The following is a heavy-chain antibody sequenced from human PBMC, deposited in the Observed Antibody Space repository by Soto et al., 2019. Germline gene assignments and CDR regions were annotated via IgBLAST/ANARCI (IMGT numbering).Heavy chain of an antibody. CDR3: ARLRGGYEEGSFDY. CDR2: MHYPGFS. Sequence: SETLSLTCSFSGDSVTSHYLTWIRQSPEKGLEWIGCMHYPGFSHYNPSLKSRLTISVDRSKNQFTLKLSSVTAADTAVYYCARLRGGYEEGSFDYWGQGTLVTVSS. CDR1: GDSVTSHY. D-gene: IGHD5-12*01. V-gene: IGHV4-59*08. J-gene: IGHJ4*02.